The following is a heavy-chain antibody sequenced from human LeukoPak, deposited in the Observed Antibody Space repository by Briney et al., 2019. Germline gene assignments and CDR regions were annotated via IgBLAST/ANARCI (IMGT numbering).Heavy chain of an antibody. CDR3: ASSRGYSSSLWYYYMDV. CDR1: GGTFSGYY. CDR2: INHSGTN. Sequence: SETLSLTCAVYGGTFSGYYWSWIRQPPGKGLEWIGEINHSGTNNYNASLKSRVSISIDTSKNQFSLKVRSVTAADTGVYYCASSRGYSSSLWYYYMDVWGKGTTVTVSS. D-gene: IGHD6-13*01. J-gene: IGHJ6*03. V-gene: IGHV4-34*01.